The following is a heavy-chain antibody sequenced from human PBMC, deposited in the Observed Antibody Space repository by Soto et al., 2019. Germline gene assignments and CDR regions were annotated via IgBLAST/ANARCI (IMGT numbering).Heavy chain of an antibody. CDR1: GFSLSTSGVG. CDR3: AHPSGSYRADYFQH. V-gene: IGHV2-5*02. CDR2: IYWDDDK. Sequence: QITLKESGPTLVKPTQTLTLTCTFSGFSLSTSGVGVGWIRQPPGKALEWLALIYWDDDKRYSPSLKSRLTLTTNTSKNQVVLTMTNMDPVDTATYYCAHPSGSYRADYFQHWGQGTLVTVSS. D-gene: IGHD1-26*01. J-gene: IGHJ1*01.